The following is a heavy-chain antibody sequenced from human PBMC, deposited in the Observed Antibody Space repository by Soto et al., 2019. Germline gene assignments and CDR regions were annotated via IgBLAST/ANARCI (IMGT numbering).Heavy chain of an antibody. D-gene: IGHD3-3*01. V-gene: IGHV4-30-4*01. J-gene: IGHJ4*02. CDR3: ARSTYYDFWSGYYYYFDY. Sequence: PSETLSLTCTVSGGSISSGDYYWSWIRQPPGKGLEWIGYIYYSGSTYYNPSLKSRVTISVDTSKNQFSLKLSSVTAADTAVYYCARSTYYDFWSGYYYYFDYWGQGTLVTVSS. CDR1: GGSISSGDYY. CDR2: IYYSGST.